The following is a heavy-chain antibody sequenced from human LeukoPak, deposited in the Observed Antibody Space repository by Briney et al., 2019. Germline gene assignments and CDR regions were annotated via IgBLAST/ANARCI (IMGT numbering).Heavy chain of an antibody. CDR2: ISYDGSNK. V-gene: IGHV3-30*03. J-gene: IGHJ4*02. CDR1: GFTFSSYG. D-gene: IGHD3-16*01. Sequence: PGRSLRLSCAASGFTFSSYGMHWVRQAPGKGLEWVAVISYDGSNKYYADSVKGRFTISRDNSKNTLYLQMNSLRAEDTAVYYCARELNGYGYYFFDYWGPGTLVTVSS. CDR3: ARELNGYGYYFFDY.